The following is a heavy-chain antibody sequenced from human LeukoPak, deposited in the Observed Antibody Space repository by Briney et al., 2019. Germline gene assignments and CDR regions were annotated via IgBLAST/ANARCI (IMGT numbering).Heavy chain of an antibody. V-gene: IGHV3-23*01. CDR1: GFTFSSYA. CDR2: ISGSGGST. D-gene: IGHD6-6*01. J-gene: IGHJ4*02. CDR3: AKDHYSSSPGDFFDY. Sequence: PGGSLRLSCAASGFTFSSYAMSWVRQAPGKGLEWVSDISGSGGSTYYEDSVKGRFTISRDNSKNTLYLQMNSLRAEDTAVYYCAKDHYSSSPGDFFDYWGQGTLVTVSS.